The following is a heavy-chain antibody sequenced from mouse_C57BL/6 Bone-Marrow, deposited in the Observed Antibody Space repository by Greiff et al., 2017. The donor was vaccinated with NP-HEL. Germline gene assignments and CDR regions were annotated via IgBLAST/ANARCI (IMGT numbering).Heavy chain of an antibody. J-gene: IGHJ4*01. Sequence: VQLQQSGAELVRPGASVTLSCKASGYTFTDYEMHWVKQTPVHGLEWIGAIDPETGGTAYNQKFKGKAILTADKSSSTAYMELRSLTSEDSAVYYCTRRYYGSSYCAMHYWGQGTSVTVSS. CDR3: TRRYYGSSYCAMHY. CDR2: IDPETGGT. D-gene: IGHD1-1*01. V-gene: IGHV1-15*01. CDR1: GYTFTDYE.